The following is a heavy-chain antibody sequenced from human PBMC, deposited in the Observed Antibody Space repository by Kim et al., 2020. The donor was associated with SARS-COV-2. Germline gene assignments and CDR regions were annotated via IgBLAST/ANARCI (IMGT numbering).Heavy chain of an antibody. CDR1: GFTFSRYW. J-gene: IGHJ5*02. CDR2: IDSDGKST. Sequence: GWSLRLSCAASGFTFSRYWMHWVRQAPGKGLEWVSRIDSDGKSTRYADSVKGRFTISRDNAKNTLYLQMDSLRAEDTAVYYCARDAAANHYDISGYYYLEFGNWFDPWGQGTLVTVFS. D-gene: IGHD3-22*01. V-gene: IGHV3-74*01. CDR3: ARDAAANHYDISGYYYLEFGNWFDP.